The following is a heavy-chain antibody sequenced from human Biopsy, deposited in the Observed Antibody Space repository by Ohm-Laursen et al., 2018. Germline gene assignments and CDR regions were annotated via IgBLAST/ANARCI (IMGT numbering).Heavy chain of an antibody. CDR2: FDREERKT. J-gene: IGHJ4*02. CDR1: GYTLTELS. V-gene: IGHV1-24*01. Sequence: SVKASCKVSGYTLTELSIHWVRQTGGKGLEWMGGFDREERKTVYAEKFQGRVTMTEDTSTDTVYMEVTSLRSDDTAVYYCATGPYYDTRFYYNVRPFDFWGQGSLVTVSS. D-gene: IGHD3-10*01. CDR3: ATGPYYDTRFYYNVRPFDF.